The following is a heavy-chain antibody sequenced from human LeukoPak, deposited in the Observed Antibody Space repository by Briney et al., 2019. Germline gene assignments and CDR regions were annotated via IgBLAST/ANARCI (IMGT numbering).Heavy chain of an antibody. J-gene: IGHJ5*02. Sequence: SVKVSCKASGGTFSSYAISWVRQAPGQGLEWMGRIIPIFGTANYAQKFQGRVTITTDESTSTAYMEPSSLRSEDTAVYYCARGSRRFGELLGSWGQGTLVTVSS. CDR2: IIPIFGTA. CDR3: ARGSRRFGELLGS. CDR1: GGTFSSYA. V-gene: IGHV1-69*05. D-gene: IGHD3-10*01.